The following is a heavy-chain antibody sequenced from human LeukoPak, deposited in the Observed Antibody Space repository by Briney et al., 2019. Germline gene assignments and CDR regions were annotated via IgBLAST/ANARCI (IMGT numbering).Heavy chain of an antibody. CDR1: GFTFSNYD. D-gene: IGHD2-2*01. CDR2: VSSGGSIK. CDR3: ARRYCSSTDYLFDY. J-gene: IGHJ4*02. V-gene: IGHV3-48*03. Sequence: PGGSLRLSCAASGFTFSNYDMNWVRQAPGKGLEWVSHVSSGGSIKYYADSLKGRFTISRDNAKNSLYLQMDSLRAEDTAVYYCARRYCSSTDYLFDYWGQGTLVTVSS.